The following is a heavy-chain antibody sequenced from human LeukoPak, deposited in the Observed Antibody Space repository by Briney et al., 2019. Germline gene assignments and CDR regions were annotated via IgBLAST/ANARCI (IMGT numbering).Heavy chain of an antibody. J-gene: IGHJ4*02. Sequence: GRSLRLSCAASGFTFSSYGMHWVRQAPGKGLEWVAVISYDGSNKYYADSVKGRFTISRDNSKNTLYLQMNSLRAEDTAVYYCALKVDSSGYYSVGAFDYWGQGTLVTVSS. CDR3: ALKVDSSGYYSVGAFDY. CDR2: ISYDGSNK. CDR1: GFTFSSYG. V-gene: IGHV3-30*03. D-gene: IGHD3-22*01.